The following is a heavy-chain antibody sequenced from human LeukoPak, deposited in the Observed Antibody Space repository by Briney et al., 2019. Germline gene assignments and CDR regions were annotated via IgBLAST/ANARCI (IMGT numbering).Heavy chain of an antibody. CDR1: GGSISSYY. Sequence: SETLSLTCTVSGGSISSYYWSWIRQPAGKGLEWIGHIYTSGSTNYNPSLKSRVTMSVDTSKNQFSLKLSSVTAADTAVYYCARQRNGPAAYWFDPWGQGTLVTVSS. CDR2: IYTSGST. CDR3: ARQRNGPAAYWFDP. J-gene: IGHJ5*02. V-gene: IGHV4-4*07. D-gene: IGHD6-25*01.